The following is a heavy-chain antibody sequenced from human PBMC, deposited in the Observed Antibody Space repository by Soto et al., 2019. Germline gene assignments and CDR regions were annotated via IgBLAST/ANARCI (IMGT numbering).Heavy chain of an antibody. CDR3: ASGQQVRMADI. D-gene: IGHD6-13*01. Sequence: QVQLLESGGGLVKPGGSLRLSCAASKFTVSAYYMAWIRQAPGKGLDWISYISGDSSDRNYADSVKGRFTISRDNAKNSVYLQMIRLTVEDTAVYFCASGQQVRMADIWGQGTMVTVSS. J-gene: IGHJ3*02. CDR1: KFTVSAYY. CDR2: ISGDSSDR. V-gene: IGHV3-11*03.